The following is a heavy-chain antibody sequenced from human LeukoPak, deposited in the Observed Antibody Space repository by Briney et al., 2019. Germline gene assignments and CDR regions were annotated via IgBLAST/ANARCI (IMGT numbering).Heavy chain of an antibody. CDR2: ISYSGST. CDR1: GGSLSPYY. V-gene: IGHV4-59*12. Sequence: PSETLSLTCTVSGGSLSPYYSSWIRQSPGKGLEWVWYISYSGSTNSHPSLKSRVTISIDKSKNQFSLKLNTVTAEDTAVYYCARDRGNYDFWSGYDAFDIWGQGTMVGVSS. J-gene: IGHJ3*02. CDR3: ARDRGNYDFWSGYDAFDI. D-gene: IGHD3-3*01.